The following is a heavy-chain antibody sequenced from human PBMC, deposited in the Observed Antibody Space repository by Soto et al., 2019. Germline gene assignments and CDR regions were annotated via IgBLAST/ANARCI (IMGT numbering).Heavy chain of an antibody. CDR1: GGSISSGGYY. V-gene: IGHV4-31*03. CDR2: IYYSGST. CDR3: ARGTLVVAATNFDY. Sequence: QVQLQESGPGLVKPSQTLSLTCTVSGGSISSGGYYWSWIRQHPGKGLEWIGYIYYSGSTYYNPPLKSRVTISVDTSKNQFSLKLSSVTAADTAVYYCARGTLVVAATNFDYWGQGTLVTVSS. J-gene: IGHJ4*02. D-gene: IGHD2-15*01.